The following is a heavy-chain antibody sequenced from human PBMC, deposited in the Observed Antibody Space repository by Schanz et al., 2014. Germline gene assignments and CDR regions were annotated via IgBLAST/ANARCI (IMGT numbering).Heavy chain of an antibody. J-gene: IGHJ4*02. CDR1: GFSFSSYS. CDR2: ISYDGSNK. CDR3: ARANYRRKINFDY. Sequence: DLVESGGGLIQRGESLRLSCSASGFSFSSYSMNWVRQAPGKGLEWVAVISYDGSNKYYADSVKGRFTISRDNSKNTLYLQMNTLRAEDTAVYYCARANYRRKINFDYWGRGTLVTVSS. V-gene: IGHV3-30*03. D-gene: IGHD3-10*01.